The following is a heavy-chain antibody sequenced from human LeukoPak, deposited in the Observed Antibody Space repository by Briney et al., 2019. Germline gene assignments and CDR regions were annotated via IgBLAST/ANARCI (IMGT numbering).Heavy chain of an antibody. V-gene: IGHV3-21*01. J-gene: IGHJ4*02. CDR3: ARVREHLLSFDY. CDR2: ISSSSSYI. D-gene: IGHD2/OR15-2a*01. Sequence: GGSLRLSCAASGFTFSSYSVNWVRQAPGKGLEWVSSISSSSSYIYYADSVKGRFTISRDNAKNSLYLQMNSLRAEDTAVYYCARVREHLLSFDYWGQGTLVTVSS. CDR1: GFTFSSYS.